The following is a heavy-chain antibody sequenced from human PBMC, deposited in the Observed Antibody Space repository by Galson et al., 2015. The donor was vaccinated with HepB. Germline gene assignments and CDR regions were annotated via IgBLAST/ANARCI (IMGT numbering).Heavy chain of an antibody. D-gene: IGHD6-19*01. CDR1: GFTFSSYA. CDR2: ISNNGKNR. Sequence: SLRLSCAASGFTFSSYAMSWVRQAPGKGLEWVSYISNNGKNRYYADSVKGRFTISRDNSKNTMYVHMNSLRAEDTAIYYCVKDGWLVTSPVDWGQGTLVTVSS. J-gene: IGHJ4*02. V-gene: IGHV3-23*01. CDR3: VKDGWLVTSPVD.